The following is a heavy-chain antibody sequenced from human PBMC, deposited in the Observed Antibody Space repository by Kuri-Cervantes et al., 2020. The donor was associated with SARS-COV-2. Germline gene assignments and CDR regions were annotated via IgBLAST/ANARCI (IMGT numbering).Heavy chain of an antibody. Sequence: GESLKISCAVYGGSFSGHYWSWVRQAPGKGLVWVSRINPDGSYTNNADSVKGRFTLSRDNAKNMLFLQMNSLRAEDTAVYYCVRDGDHWNFDYWGQGTLVTVSS. CDR3: VRDGDHWNFDY. D-gene: IGHD1-1*01. CDR2: INPDGSYT. J-gene: IGHJ4*02. CDR1: GGSFSGHY. V-gene: IGHV3-74*01.